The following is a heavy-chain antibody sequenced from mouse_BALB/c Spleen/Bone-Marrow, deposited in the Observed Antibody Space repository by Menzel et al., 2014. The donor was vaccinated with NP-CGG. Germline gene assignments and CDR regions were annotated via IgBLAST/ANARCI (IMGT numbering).Heavy chain of an antibody. J-gene: IGHJ4*01. CDR1: GFSLTGYG. CDR2: IWSDGST. V-gene: IGHV2-6-7*01. Sequence: VKVEESGPGLVAPSQSLSIPCTVSGFSLTGYGVNWVRQPPGKGLEWLGMIWSDGSTDYNSALKSRLSISKDNSKSQVFLKMNSLQTDDTARYYCARDRGYDSYYAMDYWGQGTSVTVSS. D-gene: IGHD2-2*01. CDR3: ARDRGYDSYYAMDY.